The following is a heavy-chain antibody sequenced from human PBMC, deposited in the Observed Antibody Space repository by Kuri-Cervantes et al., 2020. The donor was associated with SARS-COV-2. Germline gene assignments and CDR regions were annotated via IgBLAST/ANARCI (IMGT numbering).Heavy chain of an antibody. CDR1: GYTFTGYY. J-gene: IGHJ4*02. CDR3: ARDTRGATSSPLDY. Sequence: ASVKVSCKASGYTFTGYYMHWVRQAPGQGLEWMGIINPSGGSTSYAQKFQGRVTMTRDTSTSTVYMELSSLRSKDTAVYYCARDTRGATSSPLDYWGQGTLVTCYS. CDR2: INPSGGST. D-gene: IGHD1-26*01. V-gene: IGHV1-46*01.